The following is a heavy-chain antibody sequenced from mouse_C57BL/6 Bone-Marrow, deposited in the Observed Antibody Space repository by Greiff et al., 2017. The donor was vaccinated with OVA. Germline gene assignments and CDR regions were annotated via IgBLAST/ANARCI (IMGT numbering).Heavy chain of an antibody. J-gene: IGHJ2*01. D-gene: IGHD2-1*01. CDR3: ARPPYGNYPYYFDY. V-gene: IGHV5-9*01. CDR2: ISGGGGNT. Sequence: EVQVVESGGGLVKPGGSLKLSCAASGFTFSSYTMSWVRQTPEKRLEWVATISGGGGNTYYPDSVKGRFTISRDNAKNTLYLQMSSLRSEDTALYYCARPPYGNYPYYFDYWGQGTTLTVSS. CDR1: GFTFSSYT.